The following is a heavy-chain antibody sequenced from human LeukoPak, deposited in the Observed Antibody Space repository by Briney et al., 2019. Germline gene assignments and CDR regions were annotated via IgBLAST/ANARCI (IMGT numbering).Heavy chain of an antibody. J-gene: IGHJ3*02. CDR2: IRNDGSNK. CDR3: AKLGYCTSTSCQTHDSFDI. V-gene: IGHV3-30*02. D-gene: IGHD2-2*01. CDR1: GFTFSSYG. Sequence: PGGSLRLSCAASGFTFSSYGMEWVRQAPGKGLEWVASIRNDGSNKYYGKSVKGRLTISRDNSKNTLYLQMNSLRAEDTAMYYCAKLGYCTSTSCQTHDSFDIWGQGTRVTVSS.